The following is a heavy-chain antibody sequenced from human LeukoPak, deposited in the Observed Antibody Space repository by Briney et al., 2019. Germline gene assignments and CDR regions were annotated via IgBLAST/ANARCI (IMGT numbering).Heavy chain of an antibody. J-gene: IGHJ6*03. D-gene: IGHD3-3*01. CDR3: ARSPLEWFSRVNMEYYYYMDV. V-gene: IGHV1-69*01. Sequence: SVKVSFKACGGTFISYAISWVRQAPGQGLEWMGGIIPIFGTANYAQKFQGRVTITADESTSTAYMELSSLRSEDTAVYYCARSPLEWFSRVNMEYYYYMDVWGKGTTVTVSS. CDR1: GGTFISYA. CDR2: IIPIFGTA.